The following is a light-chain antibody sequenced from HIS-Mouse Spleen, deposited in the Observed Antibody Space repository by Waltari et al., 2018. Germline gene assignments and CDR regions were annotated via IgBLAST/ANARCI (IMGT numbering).Light chain of an antibody. CDR1: VLAKKY. J-gene: IGLJ3*02. CDR2: KDS. Sequence: SYELTQPSSVSVSPGQTARITCTGDVLAKKYARWFQQKPGQAPVLGIYKDSGRPSGIPERFSGSSSGTTVTLTISGAQVEDEADYYCYSAADNNLGVFGGGTKLTVL. V-gene: IGLV3-27*01. CDR3: YSAADNNLGV.